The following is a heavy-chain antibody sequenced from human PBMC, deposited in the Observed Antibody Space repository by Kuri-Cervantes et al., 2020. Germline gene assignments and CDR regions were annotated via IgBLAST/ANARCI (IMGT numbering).Heavy chain of an antibody. D-gene: IGHD4-17*01. J-gene: IGHJ4*02. CDR2: ITGDAGIT. Sequence: GGSLRLSCAGSGATFRSMSWVRQAPGKGLEWISAITGDAGITLYADSVKGRFSISRDNSKNTLYLQMNSLRDEDTAIYYCAARAVTPGTLDYWGQGTLVTVSS. CDR3: AARAVTPGTLDY. V-gene: IGHV3-23*01. CDR1: GATFRS.